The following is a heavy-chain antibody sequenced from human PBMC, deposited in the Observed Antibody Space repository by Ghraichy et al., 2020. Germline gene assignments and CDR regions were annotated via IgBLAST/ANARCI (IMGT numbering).Heavy chain of an antibody. CDR2: ISAYNGNT. CDR1: GYTFTSYG. J-gene: IGHJ4*02. V-gene: IGHV1-18*01. CDR3: ARDPTYDYVWGSYRRSFDY. D-gene: IGHD3-16*02. Sequence: ASVKVSCKASGYTFTSYGISWVRQAPGQGLEWMGWISAYNGNTNYAQKLQGRVTMTTDTSTSTAYMELRSLRSDDTAVYYCARDPTYDYVWGSYRRSFDYWGQGTLVTVSS.